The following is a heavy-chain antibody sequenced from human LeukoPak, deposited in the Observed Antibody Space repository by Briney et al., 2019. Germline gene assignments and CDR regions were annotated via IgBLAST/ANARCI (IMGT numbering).Heavy chain of an antibody. J-gene: IGHJ4*02. D-gene: IGHD3-22*01. CDR2: ISAYNGNT. V-gene: IGHV1-18*01. CDR1: GYTFTSYG. Sequence: VASVKVSCKASGYTFTSYGTSWVRQAPGQGLEWMGWISAYNGNTNYAQKLQGRVTMTTDTSTSTAYMELRSLRSDDTAVYYCASTPYYDSSGYYYVFDYWGQGTLVTVSS. CDR3: ASTPYYDSSGYYYVFDY.